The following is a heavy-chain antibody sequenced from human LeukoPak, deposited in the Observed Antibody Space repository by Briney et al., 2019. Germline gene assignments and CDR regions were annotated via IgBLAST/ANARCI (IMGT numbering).Heavy chain of an antibody. CDR3: TLYNY. D-gene: IGHD2-2*02. Sequence: ASVKVSCKTSGYSFTNQDMHWVRQAPGQDLEWMGCINPGNGDTKYSQEFQGRVTITRDTSATTAYMELSSLRSDDMAVYYCTLYNYWGQGTLVTVSS. CDR1: GYSFTNQD. J-gene: IGHJ4*02. CDR2: INPGNGDT. V-gene: IGHV1-3*03.